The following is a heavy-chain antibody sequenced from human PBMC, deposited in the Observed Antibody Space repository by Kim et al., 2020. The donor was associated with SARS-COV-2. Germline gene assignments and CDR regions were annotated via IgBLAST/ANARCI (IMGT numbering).Heavy chain of an antibody. Sequence: GGSLRLSCAASGFTFTTYAMTWVRQAPGKGLEWVSAMSGSGGSTYYADSVKGRFTISRDNSKNTLSLQMNSLRAEDTAVYYCATRYADSSSRYETDYWGQGTLVTVSS. D-gene: IGHD6-13*01. CDR1: GFTFTTYA. J-gene: IGHJ4*02. CDR2: MSGSGGST. CDR3: ATRYADSSSRYETDY. V-gene: IGHV3-23*01.